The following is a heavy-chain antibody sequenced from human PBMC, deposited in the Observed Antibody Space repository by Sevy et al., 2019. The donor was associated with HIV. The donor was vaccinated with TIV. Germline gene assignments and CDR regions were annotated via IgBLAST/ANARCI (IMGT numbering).Heavy chain of an antibody. CDR3: AKDSAYGDYRYYYDSSGHYRSDAFDI. J-gene: IGHJ3*02. CDR2: ISGSGGST. D-gene: IGHD3-22*01. CDR1: GFTFSSYA. V-gene: IGHV3-23*01. Sequence: GGYLRLSCAASGFTFSSYAMSWVRQAPGKGLEWVSAISGSGGSTYYSDSVKGRFTISRDNSKNTLYLQMNSLRAEDTAEYYCAKDSAYGDYRYYYDSSGHYRSDAFDIWGQGTMVTVSS.